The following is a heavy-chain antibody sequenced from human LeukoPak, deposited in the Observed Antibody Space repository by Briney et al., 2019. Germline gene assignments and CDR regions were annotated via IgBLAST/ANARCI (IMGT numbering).Heavy chain of an antibody. J-gene: IGHJ6*02. D-gene: IGHD5-12*01. CDR2: IYYSGST. CDR3: ARGYDWGGISYYGMDV. CDR1: GGSISSYY. V-gene: IGHV4-59*01. Sequence: PSETLSLTCTVSGGSISSYYWSWIRQPPGKGLEWIGYIYYSGSTNYNPSLKSRVTISVDTSKNQFSLKLSSVTAADTAVYYCARGYDWGGISYYGMDVWGQGTTVTVS.